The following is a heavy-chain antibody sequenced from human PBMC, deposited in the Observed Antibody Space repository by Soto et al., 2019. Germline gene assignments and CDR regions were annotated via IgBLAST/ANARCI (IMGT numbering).Heavy chain of an antibody. V-gene: IGHV4-31*03. CDR3: TRGDY. CDR1: GDSMTTVGYY. Sequence: QVQLQESGPGLVKPSQTLSLTCTVSGDSMTTVGYYWTWIRQHPGQGLEWIGFISYSGSTYYSSSLKGRVAIYAETSKNQFSLKLNSVTAADTAVYYCTRGDYWGQGTLVTVSS. CDR2: ISYSGST. J-gene: IGHJ4*02.